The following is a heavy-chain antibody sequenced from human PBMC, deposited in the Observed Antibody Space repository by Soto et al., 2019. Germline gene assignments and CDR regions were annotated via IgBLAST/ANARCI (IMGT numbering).Heavy chain of an antibody. Sequence: QVQLVQSGAEVKKPGASVKVSCKASGYTFTGYYMHWVRQAPGQGLEWMGWINPNSGGTNYAQKFQGWVTMTRDTSSSTAYIELSMRRSDDTAVYYRARESSFSGYSSSWYYFDYWGQGTLVTVSS. CDR3: ARESSFSGYSSSWYYFDY. D-gene: IGHD6-13*01. CDR1: GYTFTGYY. CDR2: INPNSGGT. J-gene: IGHJ4*02. V-gene: IGHV1-2*04.